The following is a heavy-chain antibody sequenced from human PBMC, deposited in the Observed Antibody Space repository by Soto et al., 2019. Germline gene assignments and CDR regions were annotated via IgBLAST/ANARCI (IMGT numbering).Heavy chain of an antibody. CDR2: MNSDGSNT. D-gene: IGHD2-8*01. CDR1: GFTFSNYW. J-gene: IGHJ4*02. CDR3: AKSKGGVSTGPNTY. V-gene: IGHV3-74*01. Sequence: EVQLVESGGALVQPGGSLRLSCAASGFTFSNYWMHWVRQAPGKGLVWISRMNSDGSNTVYADAVKGRFTISRDNAKNPLYLQMNSLRVEDTAVYSCAKSKGGVSTGPNTYWGQGTLVTVSS.